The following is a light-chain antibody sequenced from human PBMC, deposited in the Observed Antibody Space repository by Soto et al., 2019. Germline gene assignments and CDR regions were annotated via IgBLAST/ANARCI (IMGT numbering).Light chain of an antibody. J-gene: IGKJ1*01. CDR1: QSVSSSY. CDR2: GAS. V-gene: IGKV3-20*01. CDR3: QQYGSSPRT. Sequence: EIVLTQSPGTLSLSPGERATLSCRASQSVSSSYSAWYQQKPGQAPRLLIYGASSRATGIPDRFSGSGSGTDFTLTISRLEPEDFAVYYCQQYGSSPRTFGQGT.